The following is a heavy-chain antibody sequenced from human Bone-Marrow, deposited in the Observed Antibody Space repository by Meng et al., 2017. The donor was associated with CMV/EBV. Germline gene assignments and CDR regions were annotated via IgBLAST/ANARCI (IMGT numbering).Heavy chain of an antibody. Sequence: SETLSLTCTVSGVSISSYYWSWIRQPPGKGLEWIGYIYYSGSTNYNPSLKSRVTISVDTSKNQFSLKLSSVTAADTAVYYCARVSWRWLGGESVWGQGTTVTVSS. J-gene: IGHJ6*02. CDR2: IYYSGST. V-gene: IGHV4-59*01. CDR1: GVSISSYY. D-gene: IGHD6-19*01. CDR3: ARVSWRWLGGESV.